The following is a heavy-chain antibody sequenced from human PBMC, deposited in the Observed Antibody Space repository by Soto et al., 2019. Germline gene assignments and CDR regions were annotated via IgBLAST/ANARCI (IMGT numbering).Heavy chain of an antibody. D-gene: IGHD3-10*01. CDR1: GFTLSSYG. Sequence: QVQLVESGGGVIQTGRSLRLSCAASGFTLSSYGRHWVRQAPGKGLEWVAAVWYDGSNKYYADSVKGRFTISRDNSKNTLYLQMNNLRAEDTAVYYCARGLMYGSGVLDYFDYWGQGTLVTVSS. CDR2: VWYDGSNK. J-gene: IGHJ4*02. V-gene: IGHV3-33*01. CDR3: ARGLMYGSGVLDYFDY.